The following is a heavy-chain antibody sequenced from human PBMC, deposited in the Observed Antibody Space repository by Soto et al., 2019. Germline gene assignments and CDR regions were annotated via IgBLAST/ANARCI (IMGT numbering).Heavy chain of an antibody. CDR3: AKDSSRSREVAGFDY. CDR2: ISWNSGSI. J-gene: IGHJ4*02. D-gene: IGHD6-19*01. CDR1: GFTFDDYA. V-gene: IGHV3-9*01. Sequence: GGSLRLSCAASGFTFDDYAMHWVRQAPGKGLEWVSGISWNSGSIGYADSVKGRFTISRDNAKNSLYLQMNSLRAEDTALYYCAKDSSRSREVAGFDYWGQGTLVTVSS.